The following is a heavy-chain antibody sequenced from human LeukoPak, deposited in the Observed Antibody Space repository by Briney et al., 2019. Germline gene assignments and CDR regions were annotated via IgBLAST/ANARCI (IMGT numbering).Heavy chain of an antibody. Sequence: GGSLRLSCAASGFTFSSYSMNWVRHAPGKGLAWVSRMNPDGTTISYADSVKGRLTISRDNAKNTLYLQMNSLRAEDTAVYYCARENYNALDVWGQGTTVTVSS. CDR1: GFTFSSYS. J-gene: IGHJ6*02. CDR3: ARENYNALDV. CDR2: MNPDGTTI. D-gene: IGHD1-1*01. V-gene: IGHV3-74*01.